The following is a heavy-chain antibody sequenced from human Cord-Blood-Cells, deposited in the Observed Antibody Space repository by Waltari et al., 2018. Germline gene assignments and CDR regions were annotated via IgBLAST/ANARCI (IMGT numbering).Heavy chain of an antibody. D-gene: IGHD3-10*01. CDR2: INPNSGGT. Sequence: QVQLVQSGAEVKKPGASVKVSRKASGYTFTGYYMHRVRQAAEQGLEWMGWINPNSGGTNYAQKFQSWVTMTRDTSISTAYMELSRLRSDDTAVYYCARGRDYDAFDIWGQGTMVTVSS. CDR1: GYTFTGYY. J-gene: IGHJ3*02. CDR3: ARGRDYDAFDI. V-gene: IGHV1-2*04.